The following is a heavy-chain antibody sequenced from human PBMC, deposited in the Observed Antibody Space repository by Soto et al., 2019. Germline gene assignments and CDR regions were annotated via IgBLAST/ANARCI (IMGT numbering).Heavy chain of an antibody. CDR1: GFSFSNYW. CDR3: ARGWATTAGTGDN. D-gene: IGHD6-19*01. V-gene: IGHV3-7*01. J-gene: IGHJ4*02. Sequence: ELQLVESGGGLVQPGGSLRLSCVVSGFSFSNYWMSWVRQAPGKGLEWVANIKQDGSETYYVDSVKGRFTISRDNAENSLYLQMTSLRGDDTAVYYCARGWATTAGTGDNWGQGTLVFVSS. CDR2: IKQDGSET.